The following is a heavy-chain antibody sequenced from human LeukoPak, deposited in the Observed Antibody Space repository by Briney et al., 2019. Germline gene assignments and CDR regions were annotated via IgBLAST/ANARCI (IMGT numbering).Heavy chain of an antibody. V-gene: IGHV1-69*04. D-gene: IGHD6-13*01. J-gene: IGHJ5*02. CDR3: ARDWIEQQPHP. CDR1: GGTFSSYA. Sequence: GASVKVSCKASGGTFSSYAISWVRQAPGQGLEWMGRIIPILGIANYAQKFQGRVTITADKSTSTAYMELSSLRSEDTAVYYCARDWIEQQPHPWGQGTLVTVSS. CDR2: IIPILGIA.